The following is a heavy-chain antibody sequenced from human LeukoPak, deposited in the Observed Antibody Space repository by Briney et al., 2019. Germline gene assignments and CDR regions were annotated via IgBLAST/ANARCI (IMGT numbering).Heavy chain of an antibody. CDR3: ARGVAARPGYFQH. V-gene: IGHV3-21*01. J-gene: IGHJ1*01. CDR2: ISSSSSYI. Sequence: GGSLRLSCAASGFTFSSYSMNWVGQAPGKGLEWVSSISSSSSYIYYADSVKGRFTISRDNAKNSLYLQMNSLRAEDTAVYYCARGVAARPGYFQHWGQGTLVTVSS. D-gene: IGHD6-6*01. CDR1: GFTFSSYS.